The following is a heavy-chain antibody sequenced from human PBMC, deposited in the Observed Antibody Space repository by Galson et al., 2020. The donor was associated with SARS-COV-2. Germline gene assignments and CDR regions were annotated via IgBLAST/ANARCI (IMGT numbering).Heavy chain of an antibody. D-gene: IGHD6-13*01. CDR2: IKQDGSEK. Sequence: GGSLRLSCAASGFTFSAYWMSWVRQAPGKGLEWVANIKQDGSEKYYVESVKGRFTISRDNAKNSLYLQMNSLRAEDTAVYYCARDRIPAAPSTLDYWGQGTLVTVSS. CDR3: ARDRIPAAPSTLDY. J-gene: IGHJ4*02. CDR1: GFTFSAYW. V-gene: IGHV3-7*01.